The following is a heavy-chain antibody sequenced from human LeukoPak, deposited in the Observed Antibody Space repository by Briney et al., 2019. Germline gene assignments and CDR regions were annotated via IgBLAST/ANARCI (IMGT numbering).Heavy chain of an antibody. CDR3: ARGQTGSGRIFDY. CDR1: GGSFSGYY. CDR2: INHSGST. D-gene: IGHD2-15*01. J-gene: IGHJ4*02. V-gene: IGHV4-34*01. Sequence: SETLSLTCAVYGGSFSGYYWSWIRQPPGKGLEWIGEINHSGSTNYNPSLKSRVTISVDTSKNQFSLKLSSVTPEDTAVYYCARGQTGSGRIFDYWGQGTLVTVSS.